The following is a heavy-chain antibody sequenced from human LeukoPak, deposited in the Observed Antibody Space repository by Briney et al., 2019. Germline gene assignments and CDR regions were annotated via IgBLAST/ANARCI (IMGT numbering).Heavy chain of an antibody. V-gene: IGHV3-7*01. CDR3: ARVDYDYVWGGYALRYFDY. J-gene: IGHJ4*02. D-gene: IGHD3-16*01. CDR1: GFTFSSYW. Sequence: PGGSLRLSCAASGFTFSSYWMSWVRQAPGKGLEWVANIKQDGSEKYYVDSVKGRFTISRDNAKNSLYLQMNSLRAEDTAVYYCARVDYDYVWGGYALRYFDYWGQGTLVTVSS. CDR2: IKQDGSEK.